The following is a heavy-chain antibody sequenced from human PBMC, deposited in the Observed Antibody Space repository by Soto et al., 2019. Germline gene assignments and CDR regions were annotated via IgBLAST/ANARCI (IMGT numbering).Heavy chain of an antibody. CDR3: IREGGYSGYDSLPEF. CDR2: ITGDGTDT. J-gene: IGHJ4*02. Sequence: EVQLVESGGGLVHPGGSLRLSCAASGFTFRNFWMHWVRQGPGKGLVWVSRITGDGTDTNYADSVKGRFTISRDNAKNTLYLQMSSLRAEDTAIYYCIREGGYSGYDSLPEFWGQGTLVTVSS. CDR1: GFTFRNFW. D-gene: IGHD5-12*01. V-gene: IGHV3-74*01.